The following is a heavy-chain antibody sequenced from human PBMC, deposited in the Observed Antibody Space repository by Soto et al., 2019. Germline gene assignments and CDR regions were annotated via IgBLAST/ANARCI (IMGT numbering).Heavy chain of an antibody. CDR1: GYSFTSYW. D-gene: IGHD2-2*01. J-gene: IGHJ6*02. Sequence: EVQLVQSGAEVKKPGESLKISCKGSGYSFTSYWIGWVRQMPGKGLEWMGIIYPGDSDTRYSPSFQGQVTISADKSISTAYLQWSSLKASDTAMYYCARIRVPDIVVVPAAMDMDVWGQGTTVTVSS. CDR2: IYPGDSDT. V-gene: IGHV5-51*01. CDR3: ARIRVPDIVVVPAAMDMDV.